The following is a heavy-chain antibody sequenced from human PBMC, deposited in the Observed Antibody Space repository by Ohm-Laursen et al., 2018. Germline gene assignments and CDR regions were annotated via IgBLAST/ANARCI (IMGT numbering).Heavy chain of an antibody. CDR2: ISGSGGST. J-gene: IGHJ4*02. CDR3: AKANIVVVPAAIPNSEFDY. V-gene: IGHV3-23*01. D-gene: IGHD2-2*02. CDR1: GFTFSSYA. Sequence: SLRLSCAASGFTFSSYAMSWVRQAPGKGQEWVSAISGSGGSTYYADSVKGRFTISRDNSKNTLYLQMNSLRAEDTAVYYCAKANIVVVPAAIPNSEFDYWGQGTLVTVSS.